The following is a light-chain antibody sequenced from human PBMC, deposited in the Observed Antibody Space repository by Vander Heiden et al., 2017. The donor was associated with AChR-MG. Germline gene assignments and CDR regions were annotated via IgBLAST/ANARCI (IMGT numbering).Light chain of an antibody. Sequence: QSALTQPRSVSGSPGQSVTISCTGTSSHVGGYNYVPWYQQHPGKAPKLIIYDVSKRPSGVPDRFSGSKSGNTASLTISGLQAEDEADYYCCSYAGTYTLVFGGGTKLTVL. J-gene: IGLJ2*01. CDR3: CSYAGTYTLV. CDR2: DVS. CDR1: SSHVGGYNY. V-gene: IGLV2-11*01.